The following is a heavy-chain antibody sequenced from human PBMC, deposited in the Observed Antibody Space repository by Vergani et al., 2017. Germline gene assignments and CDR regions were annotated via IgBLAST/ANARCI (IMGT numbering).Heavy chain of an antibody. V-gene: IGHV4-59*11. CDR3: GRVADRYGLVSRLRDL. J-gene: IGHJ5*02. D-gene: IGHD3-10*01. CDR2: MYHSGST. CDR1: GGSMSGHY. Sequence: QVRLQESGPGLVKSSETLSLICSVSGGSMSGHYWSWIRQPPGKELEWVGYMYHSGSTNYNPSLETRVTISGDTSKNQFSLKLNSVTAADTAVYYCGRVADRYGLVSRLRDLWGQGILVTVSP.